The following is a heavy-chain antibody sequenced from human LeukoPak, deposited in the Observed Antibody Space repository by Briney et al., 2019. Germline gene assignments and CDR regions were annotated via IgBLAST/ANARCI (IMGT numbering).Heavy chain of an antibody. J-gene: IGHJ6*03. Sequence: GRSPRLSCAASGFTFDDYAMHWVRQAPGKGLEWVSGISWNSGSIGYADSVKGRFTISRDNAKNPLYLQMNSLRAEDTALHYCAKAALYYYYMDVWGKGATVTVSS. CDR1: GFTFDDYA. V-gene: IGHV3-9*01. CDR2: ISWNSGSI. CDR3: AKAALYYYYMDV.